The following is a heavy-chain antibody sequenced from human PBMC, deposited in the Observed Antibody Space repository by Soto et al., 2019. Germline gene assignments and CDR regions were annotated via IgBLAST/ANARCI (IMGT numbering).Heavy chain of an antibody. CDR2: INPNSGGT. J-gene: IGHJ4*02. D-gene: IGHD5-12*01. CDR3: ARANSGDDDEFDY. Sequence: QVQVVQSGAEVKKPGASVKVSCKTSGYIFTGYYIHWVRQAPGQGLEWVGWINPNSGGTDSAQKFQGRVTMTRDTSISTAYRELTRLTYDDTAVYYCARANSGDDDEFDYWGQGTLITVSS. V-gene: IGHV1-2*02. CDR1: GYIFTGYY.